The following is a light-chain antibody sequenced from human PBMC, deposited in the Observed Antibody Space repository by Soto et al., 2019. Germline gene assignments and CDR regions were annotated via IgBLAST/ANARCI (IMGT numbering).Light chain of an antibody. Sequence: SYELTQPPAVSVAPGQTARITCGGINIGSKSVHWNQQKPGQAPVLVVYDDSDRPSRIPERFSGSNSGNTATLTISRVEAGDEADYYCQVWDSSSDAGVFGGGTKLTVL. V-gene: IGLV3-21*02. J-gene: IGLJ2*01. CDR1: NIGSKS. CDR3: QVWDSSSDAGV. CDR2: DDS.